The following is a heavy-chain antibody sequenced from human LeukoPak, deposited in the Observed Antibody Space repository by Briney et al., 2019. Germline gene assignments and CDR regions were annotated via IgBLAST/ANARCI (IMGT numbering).Heavy chain of an antibody. Sequence: GGSLRLSCAASGFTFSSYGMHWVRQAPGKGLEWVAVISYDGSNKYYADSVKGRFTISRDNSKNTLYLQMNSLRAEDTAVYYCAKVGYYDYGMDVWGQGTTVTVSS. CDR1: GFTFSSYG. J-gene: IGHJ6*02. CDR3: AKVGYYDYGMDV. CDR2: ISYDGSNK. V-gene: IGHV3-30*18.